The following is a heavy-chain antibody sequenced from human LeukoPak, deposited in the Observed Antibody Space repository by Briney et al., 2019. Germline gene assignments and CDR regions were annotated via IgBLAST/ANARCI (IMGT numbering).Heavy chain of an antibody. V-gene: IGHV3-23*01. D-gene: IGHD2-15*01. CDR2: MTGSGGSR. J-gene: IGHJ4*02. CDR3: AKFMGYCSGGSCYSMDE. Sequence: GGSLRLSCAGSGFTFSSYAMSWVRQAPGKGLEWVSAMTGSGGSRYYADSVKGRFTISRDNSKNTLYLQMNSLRAEDTAVYYYAKFMGYCSGGSCYSMDEWGQGTLVTVSS. CDR1: GFTFSSYA.